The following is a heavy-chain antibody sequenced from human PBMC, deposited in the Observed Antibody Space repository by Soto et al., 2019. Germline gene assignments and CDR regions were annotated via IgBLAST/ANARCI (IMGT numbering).Heavy chain of an antibody. Sequence: SETLSLTCTVSGGSISSGGYYWSWIRQHPGKGLEWIGYIYYSGSTYYNPSLKSRVTISVDTSKNQFSLKLSSVTAADTAVYYCARGQYSGYDSGWFDPWGQGTLVTVSS. J-gene: IGHJ5*02. CDR3: ARGQYSGYDSGWFDP. CDR1: GGSISSGGYY. V-gene: IGHV4-31*03. D-gene: IGHD5-12*01. CDR2: IYYSGST.